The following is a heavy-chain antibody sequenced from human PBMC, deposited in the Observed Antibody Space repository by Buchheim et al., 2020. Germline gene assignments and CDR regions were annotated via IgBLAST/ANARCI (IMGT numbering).Heavy chain of an antibody. Sequence: EVQLVESGGGLIQPGGSLRLSCAVSGFTFSSNWMHWVRQAPGKGLVWVSRISNAGSGKDYADSVKGRFTISRDNAKNKLHLQMNSLRAEDTAVYYCARDGGYWSGTNYYSVGFFQHWGQGTL. J-gene: IGHJ1*01. CDR1: GFTFSSNW. CDR3: ARDGGYWSGTNYYSVGFFQH. V-gene: IGHV3-74*01. D-gene: IGHD2-2*02. CDR2: ISNAGSGK.